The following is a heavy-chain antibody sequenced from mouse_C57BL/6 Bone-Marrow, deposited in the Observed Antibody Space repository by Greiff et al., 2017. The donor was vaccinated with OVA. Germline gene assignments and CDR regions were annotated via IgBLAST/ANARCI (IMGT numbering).Heavy chain of an antibody. CDR3: ASSITTVVARGLDYAMDY. CDR2: INPNNGGT. Sequence: EVQLQQSGPELVKPGASVKIPCKASGYTFTDYNMDWVKQSHGKSLEWIGDINPNNGGTIYNQKFKGKATLTVDKSSSTAYMELRSLTSEDTAVYYCASSITTVVARGLDYAMDYWGRGTSVTVSS. V-gene: IGHV1-18*01. J-gene: IGHJ4*01. CDR1: GYTFTDYN. D-gene: IGHD1-1*01.